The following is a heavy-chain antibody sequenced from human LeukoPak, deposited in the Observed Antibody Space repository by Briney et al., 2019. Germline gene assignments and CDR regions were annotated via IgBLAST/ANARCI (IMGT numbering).Heavy chain of an antibody. J-gene: IGHJ6*02. D-gene: IGHD6-6*01. V-gene: IGHV1-58*01. CDR2: IVVGSGNT. CDR3: ATMSIAARQNYYYGMDV. CDR1: GFTFTSSA. Sequence: SVKVSCKASGFTFTSSAVQWVRQARGQRLEWIGWIVVGSGNTNYAQKFQGRVTITADESTSTAYMELSSLRSEDTAVYYCATMSIAARQNYYYGMDVWGQGTTVTVSS.